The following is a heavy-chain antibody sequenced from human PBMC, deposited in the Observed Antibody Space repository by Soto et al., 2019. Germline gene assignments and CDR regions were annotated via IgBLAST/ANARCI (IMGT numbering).Heavy chain of an antibody. D-gene: IGHD3-22*01. J-gene: IGHJ3*01. V-gene: IGHV1-8*01. CDR2: MNPNSGNT. CDR1: GYTFTSYD. Sequence: ASVKVSCKASGYTFTSYDINWVRQATGQGLEWMGWMNPNSGNTGYAQKFQGRVTITADESTSTAYMELSSLRSEDTAVYYCARDQLYYNDISGRPLNAFDVWGQGTMVTVSS. CDR3: ARDQLYYNDISGRPLNAFDV.